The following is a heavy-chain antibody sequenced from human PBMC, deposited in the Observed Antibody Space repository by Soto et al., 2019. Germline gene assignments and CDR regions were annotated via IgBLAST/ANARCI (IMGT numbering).Heavy chain of an antibody. V-gene: IGHV4-61*01. D-gene: IGHD3-3*01. Sequence: KSSETLSLTCTVSGGSVSSGSYYWSWIRQPPGKGLEWIGYIYYSGSTNYNPSLKSRVTISVDTSKNQFSLKLSSVTAADTAVYYCASGVPGTTDFWSGYGLDYWGQGTLVTVSS. CDR3: ASGVPGTTDFWSGYGLDY. CDR2: IYYSGST. CDR1: GGSVSSGSYY. J-gene: IGHJ4*02.